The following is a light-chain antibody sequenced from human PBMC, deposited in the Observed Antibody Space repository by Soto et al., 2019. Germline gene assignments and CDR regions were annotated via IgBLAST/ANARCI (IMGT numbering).Light chain of an antibody. CDR2: DAS. V-gene: IGKV1-5*01. J-gene: IGKJ5*01. Sequence: DSQMTQSPSTLSASVGDRVTITCRASQSISSWLAWYQQKPGKAPKLLIYDASNLESGVPSRFSGSGSGTEFTLTISSLQPDDFATYYCQQYNSYPITFGQGTRLEIK. CDR1: QSISSW. CDR3: QQYNSYPIT.